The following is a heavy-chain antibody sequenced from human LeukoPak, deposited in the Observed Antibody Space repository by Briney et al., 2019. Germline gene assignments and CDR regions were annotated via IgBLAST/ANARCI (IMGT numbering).Heavy chain of an antibody. V-gene: IGHV3-23*01. CDR1: GFTFSSYA. CDR2: ISGSGGST. CDR3: AKPPTWLQLVPY. J-gene: IGHJ4*02. Sequence: GGSLRLSCAASGFTFSSYAMSWVCQAPGKGLEWVSAISGSGGSTYYADSVKGRFTISRDNSKNTLYLQMNSLRAEDTAVYYCAKPPTWLQLVPYWGQGTLVTVSS. D-gene: IGHD6-13*01.